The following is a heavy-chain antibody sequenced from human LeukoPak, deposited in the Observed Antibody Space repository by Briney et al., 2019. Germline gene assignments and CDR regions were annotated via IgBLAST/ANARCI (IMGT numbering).Heavy chain of an antibody. CDR3: AKDGGSYPQTYFGY. D-gene: IGHD1-26*01. CDR1: GFTFSSYG. J-gene: IGHJ4*02. CDR2: IWYDGSNK. Sequence: GGSLRLSCAASGFTFSSYGMHWVRQAPGKGLEWVAVIWYDGSNKYYADSVKGRFTISRDNSKNTLYLQMNSLRAEDTALYYCAKDGGSYPQTYFGYWGQGTLVTVSS. V-gene: IGHV3-30*02.